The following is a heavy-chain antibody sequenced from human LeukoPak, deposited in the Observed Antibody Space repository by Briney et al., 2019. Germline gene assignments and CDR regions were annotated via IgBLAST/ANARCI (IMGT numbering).Heavy chain of an antibody. CDR1: GFTFSSYG. V-gene: IGHV3-33*06. CDR3: AKDITPGGYNWFDP. D-gene: IGHD1-14*01. Sequence: GRSLRLSCAASGFTFSSYGMHWVRQAPGKGLEWVAVIWYDGSNKYYADSVKGRFTISRDNSKNTLYLQMNSLRAEDTAVYYCAKDITPGGYNWFDPWGQGTLVTVSS. J-gene: IGHJ5*02. CDR2: IWYDGSNK.